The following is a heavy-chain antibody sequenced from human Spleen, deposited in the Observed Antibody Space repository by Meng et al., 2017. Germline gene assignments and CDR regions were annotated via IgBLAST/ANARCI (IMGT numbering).Heavy chain of an antibody. CDR1: GFTFSTYS. V-gene: IGHV3-21*01. CDR3: ARMTTVTTPFDY. J-gene: IGHJ4*02. CDR2: ISSSGSYI. Sequence: GESLKISCAASGFTFSTYSMNWVRQAPGKGLEWVSSISSSGSYIYYADSVKGRFTISRDNANNSLYLQMNSLRAEDTAVYYCARMTTVTTPFDYWGQGTLVTVSS. D-gene: IGHD4-17*01.